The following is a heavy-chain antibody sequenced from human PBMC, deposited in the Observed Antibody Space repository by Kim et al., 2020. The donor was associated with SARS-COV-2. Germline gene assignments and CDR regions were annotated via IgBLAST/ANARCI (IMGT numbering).Heavy chain of an antibody. CDR1: GYALTDLS. V-gene: IGHV1-24*01. Sequence: ASVKVSCKVSGYALTDLSIHWVRQAPGKGLQWMGGFDPEVGETIFAQNFQGRVTMTEDTSTDTAYMELSSLRSEDTAVYFCATGYTSVGGDYWGQGSLVTVSS. D-gene: IGHD2-15*01. CDR3: ATGYTSVGGDY. J-gene: IGHJ4*02. CDR2: FDPEVGET.